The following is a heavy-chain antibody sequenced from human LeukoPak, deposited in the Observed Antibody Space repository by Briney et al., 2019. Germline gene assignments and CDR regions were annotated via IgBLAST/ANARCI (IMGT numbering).Heavy chain of an antibody. CDR1: GGTFSSDA. V-gene: IGHV1-69*13. CDR2: ITPIFGTA. J-gene: IGHJ4*02. Sequence: SVKVSCKAYGGTFSSDAISWVRQAPGQGLEWMGGITPIFGTANYAQKFQGRVTINADEFTNTVYMELRSLRSEDTAVYYCARGDYYDSSGYYYVLFDYWGQGTLVTVSS. D-gene: IGHD3-22*01. CDR3: ARGDYYDSSGYYYVLFDY.